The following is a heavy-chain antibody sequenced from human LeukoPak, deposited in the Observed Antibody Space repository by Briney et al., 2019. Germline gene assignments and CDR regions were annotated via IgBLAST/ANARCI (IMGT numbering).Heavy chain of an antibody. CDR2: ISWNSGSI. CDR3: AKPSGYSSSWYEFYFDY. V-gene: IGHV3-9*01. D-gene: IGHD6-13*01. Sequence: GRSLRLSCAASGFTFDDYAMHWVRQAPGKGLEWVSGISWNSGSIGYADSVKGRFTVSRDNAKNSLYLQMNSLRAEDTALYYCAKPSGYSSSWYEFYFDYWSQGTLVTVSS. J-gene: IGHJ4*02. CDR1: GFTFDDYA.